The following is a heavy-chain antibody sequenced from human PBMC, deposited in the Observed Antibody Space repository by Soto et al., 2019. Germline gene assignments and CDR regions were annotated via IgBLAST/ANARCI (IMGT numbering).Heavy chain of an antibody. V-gene: IGHV5-51*01. Sequence: PGESLKISCKASGYIIKNYWIGWVRQMPGQGMEWMGIIFTDDSDTRYSPSFQVHVSISVDKSISTAYVQWSNLKASDSAIYYCFRGGVTSRTFDYWGQGTLVTVSS. CDR2: IFTDDSDT. D-gene: IGHD3-16*01. J-gene: IGHJ4*02. CDR3: FRGGVTSRTFDY. CDR1: GYIIKNYW.